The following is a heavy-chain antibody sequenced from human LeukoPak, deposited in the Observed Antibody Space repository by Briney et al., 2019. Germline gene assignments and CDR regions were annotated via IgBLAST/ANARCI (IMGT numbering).Heavy chain of an antibody. J-gene: IGHJ1*01. Sequence: GGSLRLSCAASGFTFSSYAMSWVRQAPGKGLELVSGISGSGGTTYYADSVKGRFTIARDNSKNTLYLQMNSLRVDDTAVYYCAQQLGYCSGGTCYFTYWGQGTLVTVSS. CDR1: GFTFSSYA. CDR2: ISGSGGTT. CDR3: AQQLGYCSGGTCYFTY. D-gene: IGHD2-15*01. V-gene: IGHV3-23*01.